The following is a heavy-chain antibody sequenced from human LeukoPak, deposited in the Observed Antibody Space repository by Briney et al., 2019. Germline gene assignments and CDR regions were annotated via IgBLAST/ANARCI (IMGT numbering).Heavy chain of an antibody. CDR1: GFTFSSYA. J-gene: IGHJ4*02. V-gene: IGHV3-23*01. CDR3: AKDGIVVVPAAIRR. CDR2: ISGSGGST. Sequence: GGSLRLSCAASGFTFSSYAMSWVRQAPGKGQEWVSAISGSGGSTYYADSVKGRFTISRDNSKNTLYLQMNSLSAEDTAVYYCAKDGIVVVPAAIRRWGQGTLVTVSS. D-gene: IGHD2-2*02.